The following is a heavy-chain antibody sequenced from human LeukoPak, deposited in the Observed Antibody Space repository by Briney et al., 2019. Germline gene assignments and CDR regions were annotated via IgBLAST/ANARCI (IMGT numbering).Heavy chain of an antibody. V-gene: IGHV3-48*04. J-gene: IGHJ4*02. CDR3: AKGHGYSYGSLEY. Sequence: GGSLRLSCAASGFTFSSYSMNWVRQAPGKGLEWVSYISSSSSTIYYADSVKGRFTISRDNAENSVFLQMNSLRVEDTAVYYCAKGHGYSYGSLEYWGQGILVTVSS. CDR1: GFTFSSYS. D-gene: IGHD5-18*01. CDR2: ISSSSSTI.